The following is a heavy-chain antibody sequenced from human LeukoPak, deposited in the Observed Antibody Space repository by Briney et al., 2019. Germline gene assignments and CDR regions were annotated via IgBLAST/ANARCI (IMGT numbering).Heavy chain of an antibody. V-gene: IGHV4-34*01. D-gene: IGHD2-2*01. Sequence: SETLSLTCAVYGGSFSGYYWGWIRQPPGKGLEWSGEINHSGSTNYNPSLKSRVTISVDTSKNQFSLKLSSVTAADTAVYYCARHLKSSRVVPAAMPGVPFDPWGQGTLVTVSS. CDR2: INHSGST. CDR1: GGSFSGYY. J-gene: IGHJ5*02. CDR3: ARHLKSSRVVPAAMPGVPFDP.